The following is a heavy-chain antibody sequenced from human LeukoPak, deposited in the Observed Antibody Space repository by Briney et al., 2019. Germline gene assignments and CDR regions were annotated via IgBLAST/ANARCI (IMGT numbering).Heavy chain of an antibody. CDR2: MNPNSGNT. CDR1: GNTFTTYD. J-gene: IGHJ4*02. V-gene: IGHV1-8*01. D-gene: IGHD3-10*01. Sequence: ASVKVSCKASGNTFTTYDLNWVRQATGQGLEWMGWMNPNSGNTGYAQKFQGRVTMTRNTSISTAYMELNNLTSEDTAVYYCARRIRGAPTDHWGQGTLVTVSS. CDR3: ARRIRGAPTDH.